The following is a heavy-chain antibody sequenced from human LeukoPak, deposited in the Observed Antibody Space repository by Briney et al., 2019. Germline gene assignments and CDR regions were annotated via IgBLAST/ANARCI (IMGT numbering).Heavy chain of an antibody. J-gene: IGHJ5*02. Sequence: SEILSLTCTVSGGSINTTSYYWGWIRQSPGKGLEWIGSIYYSGSTYSNPSLKSRVTISVDTSKNRFSLKLSSVTAADTAVYYCARQPYCGGATCYDNWFDPWGQGTLVTVSS. D-gene: IGHD2-2*01. V-gene: IGHV4-39*01. CDR2: IYYSGST. CDR3: ARQPYCGGATCYDNWFDP. CDR1: GGSINTTSYY.